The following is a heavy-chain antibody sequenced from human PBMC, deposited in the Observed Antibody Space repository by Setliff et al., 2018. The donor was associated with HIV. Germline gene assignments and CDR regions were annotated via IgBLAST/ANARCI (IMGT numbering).Heavy chain of an antibody. V-gene: IGHV3-33*01. Sequence: GGSLRLSCEASGFTFSVYGMHWVRQAPGKGLEWVAVVWYDGGKKYYADSVKGRFTISRDNAKSSLYLQMTSLRAEDTAVYYCARDDYDISTGYYPDWGQGTLVTVS. CDR3: ARDDYDISTGYYPD. CDR2: VWYDGGKK. D-gene: IGHD3-9*01. CDR1: GFTFSVYG. J-gene: IGHJ4*02.